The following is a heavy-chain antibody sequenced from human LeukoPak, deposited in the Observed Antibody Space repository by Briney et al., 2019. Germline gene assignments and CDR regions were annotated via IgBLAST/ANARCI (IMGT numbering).Heavy chain of an antibody. Sequence: SETLSLTCTVSGGSISSYYWSWIRQPAGKGLEWIGRIYTSGSTYYNPSLKSPVSISVDTSKNQFSLKLSSVAAADTAVYYCARVSSSSRPNFDYWGQGTLVTVSS. V-gene: IGHV4-4*07. D-gene: IGHD6-6*01. J-gene: IGHJ4*02. CDR1: GGSISSYY. CDR3: ARVSSSSRPNFDY. CDR2: IYTSGST.